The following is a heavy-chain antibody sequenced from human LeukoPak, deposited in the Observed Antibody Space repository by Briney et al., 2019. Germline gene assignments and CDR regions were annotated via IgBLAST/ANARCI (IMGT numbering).Heavy chain of an antibody. V-gene: IGHV3-30-3*01. CDR2: ISYDGSNK. Sequence: GGSLRLPCAASGFTFSSYAMHWVRQAPGKGLEWVAVISYDGSNKYYADSVKGRFTISRDNSKNTLYLQMNSLRAEDTAVYYCARDGVDSSGYRTFDYWGQGTLVTVSS. CDR1: GFTFSSYA. CDR3: ARDGVDSSGYRTFDY. J-gene: IGHJ4*02. D-gene: IGHD3-22*01.